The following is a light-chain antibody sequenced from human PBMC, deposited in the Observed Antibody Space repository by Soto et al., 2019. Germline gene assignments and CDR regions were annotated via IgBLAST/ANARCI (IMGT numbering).Light chain of an antibody. J-gene: IGKJ1*01. CDR3: QHYNSYPWT. CDR2: HAS. Sequence: DIQMTQSPSTLSASIGDRVTITCRASQTINNRLAWYQQKPGKAPNLLIYHASNLETGVPSRSSGSAFGTEFTLTISSLQPDDFATYYCQHYNSYPWTFGQGTKV. V-gene: IGKV1-5*01. CDR1: QTINNR.